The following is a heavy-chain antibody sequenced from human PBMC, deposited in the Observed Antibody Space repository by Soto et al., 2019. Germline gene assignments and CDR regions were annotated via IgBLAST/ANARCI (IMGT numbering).Heavy chain of an antibody. J-gene: IGHJ5*02. CDR3: AKGDNLGPKTGYAFDP. CDR2: TYFRSKWYN. CDR1: GDSVSSNTAS. D-gene: IGHD5-12*01. V-gene: IGHV6-1*01. Sequence: SQTLSLTCAISGDSVSSNTASWNWIRQSPSRGLEWLGRTYFRSKWYNDYAVSVESRIIINPDTSNNQFSLQLNSVTPEGTAVYFCAKGDNLGPKTGYAFDPWGQGIMVTVSS.